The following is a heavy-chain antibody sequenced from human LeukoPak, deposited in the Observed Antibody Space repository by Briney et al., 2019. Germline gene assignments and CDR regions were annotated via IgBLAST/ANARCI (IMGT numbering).Heavy chain of an antibody. CDR2: FYYTGTT. Sequence: SETLSLTCTASGDSTNTYFWSWIRQPPGKGLEWIGYFYYTGTTNYNPSLKSRVTISVDTSKNQFSLKVNSVTAADTGVYNCARLQGSWFDSWGQGTLVTVSS. D-gene: IGHD1-1*01. V-gene: IGHV4-59*08. CDR1: GDSTNTYF. CDR3: ARLQGSWFDS. J-gene: IGHJ5*01.